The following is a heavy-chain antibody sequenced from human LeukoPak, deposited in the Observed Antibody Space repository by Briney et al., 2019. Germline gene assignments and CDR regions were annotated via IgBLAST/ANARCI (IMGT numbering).Heavy chain of an antibody. CDR1: GVSISTYY. D-gene: IGHD1-26*01. V-gene: IGHV4-59*04. Sequence: SETLSLTCAVSGVSISTYYWSWIRQPPGKRLEWIGFVYYSGSTYYNPSLKSRVTISVDTSKNQFSLKLSSVTAADTAVYYCARHSIDVGGSYYFDYWGQGTLVTVSS. CDR2: VYYSGST. CDR3: ARHSIDVGGSYYFDY. J-gene: IGHJ4*02.